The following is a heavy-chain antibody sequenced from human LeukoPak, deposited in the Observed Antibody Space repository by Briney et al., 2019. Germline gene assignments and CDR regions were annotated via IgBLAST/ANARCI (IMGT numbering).Heavy chain of an antibody. CDR3: VRDWGLDF. D-gene: IGHD3-16*01. CDR2: ISNDGNNK. CDR1: GFTFNIYA. J-gene: IGHJ4*02. Sequence: GGSLRLSCAASGFTFNIYAIHWARQAPCKGLECVEVISNDGNNKYYVDSVKGRFTVSRDNSKSTVFMQMDSLRDDDTAVYYCVRDWGLDFWGPGTLVTVSS. V-gene: IGHV3-30-3*01.